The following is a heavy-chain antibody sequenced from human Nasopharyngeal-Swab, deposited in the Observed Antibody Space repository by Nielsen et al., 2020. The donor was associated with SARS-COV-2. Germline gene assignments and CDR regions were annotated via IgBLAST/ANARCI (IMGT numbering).Heavy chain of an antibody. CDR3: ARGGEGGSSSFYFDY. V-gene: IGHV4-39*01. J-gene: IGHJ4*02. D-gene: IGHD6-6*01. CDR1: GGSIRSSSYY. Sequence: SATPPLTCTVSGGSIRSSSYYWGWVRQPPGQGLERLGGISYSGSTYYNPSLKSRCTISVDTSKNQLPRKLSSVTAADTAVYYCARGGEGGSSSFYFDYWGQGTLVTVSS. CDR2: ISYSGST.